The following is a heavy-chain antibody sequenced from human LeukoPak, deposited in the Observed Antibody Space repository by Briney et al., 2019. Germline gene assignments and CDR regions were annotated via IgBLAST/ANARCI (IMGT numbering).Heavy chain of an antibody. V-gene: IGHV1-69*02. Sequence: SVKVSCKASGGTFSSYTISWVRQAPGQGLEWMGRIIPILGIANYAQKFQGRVTITADKSTSTAYMELNSLRSEDTAVYYCASLWFGELAPFDPWGQGTLVTVSS. CDR3: ASLWFGELAPFDP. D-gene: IGHD3-10*01. J-gene: IGHJ5*02. CDR2: IIPILGIA. CDR1: GGTFSSYT.